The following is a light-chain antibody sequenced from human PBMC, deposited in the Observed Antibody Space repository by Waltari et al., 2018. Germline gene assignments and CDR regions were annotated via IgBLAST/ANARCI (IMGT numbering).Light chain of an antibody. J-gene: IGKJ1*01. CDR1: KNINTF. CDR2: SAS. Sequence: DIQMTQSPSSLSASVGDRVTITCRATKNINTFLNWYQQKPGKAPNLMIHSASSFQSGVPSRFSGSGSGTDFTLTISSLQPEDFATYYCQQSFETPWTFGQGTKVEIK. V-gene: IGKV1-39*01. CDR3: QQSFETPWT.